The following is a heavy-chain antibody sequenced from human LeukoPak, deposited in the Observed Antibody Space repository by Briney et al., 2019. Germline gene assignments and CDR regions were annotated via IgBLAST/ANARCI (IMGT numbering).Heavy chain of an antibody. Sequence: KPSETLSLTCTVSGGSISSYYWSWIRQPAGKGLEWIGRIYTSGSTSYNPSLKSRVTMSVDTSKNQFSLKLSSVTAADTAVYYCARVNGGNSYYYFDYWGQGTLVTVSS. CDR2: IYTSGST. CDR3: ARVNGGNSYYYFDY. CDR1: GGSISSYY. D-gene: IGHD4-23*01. V-gene: IGHV4-4*07. J-gene: IGHJ4*02.